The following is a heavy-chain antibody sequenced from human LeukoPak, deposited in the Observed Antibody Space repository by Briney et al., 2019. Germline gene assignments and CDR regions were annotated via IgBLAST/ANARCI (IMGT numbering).Heavy chain of an antibody. CDR1: GGSISSSSCY. CDR3: ARVTGYMTEDYFDY. D-gene: IGHD6-13*01. V-gene: IGHV4-39*07. J-gene: IGHJ4*02. Sequence: SETLSLTCTVSGGSISSSSCYWGWIRQPPGKGLEWIGSIYASGSTNYNPSLKSRVTISVDTSKNQFSLRLSSVTAADTAVYYCARVTGYMTEDYFDYWGQGTLITVSS. CDR2: IYASGST.